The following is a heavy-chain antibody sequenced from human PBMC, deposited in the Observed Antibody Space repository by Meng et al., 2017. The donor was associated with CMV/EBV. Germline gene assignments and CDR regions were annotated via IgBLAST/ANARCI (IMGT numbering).Heavy chain of an antibody. CDR2: IYSGGST. CDR3: ARRGVTTKEFDY. CDR1: GFTVSSNY. J-gene: IGHJ4*02. D-gene: IGHD4-17*01. Sequence: GESLKISCAASGFTVSSNYMSWVRPAPGKGLEWVSVIYSGGSTYSADSVKGRFTISRDNSKNTLYLQMNSLRAEDTAVYYCARRGVTTKEFDYWGQGTLVTVSS. V-gene: IGHV3-53*01.